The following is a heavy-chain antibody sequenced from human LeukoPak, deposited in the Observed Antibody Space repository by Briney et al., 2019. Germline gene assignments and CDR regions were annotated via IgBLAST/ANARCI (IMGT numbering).Heavy chain of an antibody. CDR3: ARAGYNCGDLLGWNWFDP. V-gene: IGHV1-2*02. CDR1: GYTFTGYY. D-gene: IGHD4-17*01. J-gene: IGHJ5*02. Sequence: ASVKVSRKASGYTFTGYYMHWVRQAPGQGLEWVGWINPNSGGTNYAQKFQGRVTMTRDTSISTAYMELSRLRSDDTAVYYCARAGYNCGDLLGWNWFDPWGQGTLVTVSS. CDR2: INPNSGGT.